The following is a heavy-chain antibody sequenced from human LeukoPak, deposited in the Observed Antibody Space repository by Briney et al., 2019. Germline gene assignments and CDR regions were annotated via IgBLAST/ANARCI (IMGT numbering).Heavy chain of an antibody. D-gene: IGHD2-15*01. CDR1: GGSISSYY. Sequence: SETLSLTCTVSGGSISSYYWSWIRQPAGKGLEWIGRIYTSGSTNYNPSLKSRVTMSVDTSKNQFSLKLSSVTAADTAVYYCARSSVVVAANGAFDIWGQGTMVTVSS. J-gene: IGHJ3*02. V-gene: IGHV4-4*07. CDR3: ARSSVVVAANGAFDI. CDR2: IYTSGST.